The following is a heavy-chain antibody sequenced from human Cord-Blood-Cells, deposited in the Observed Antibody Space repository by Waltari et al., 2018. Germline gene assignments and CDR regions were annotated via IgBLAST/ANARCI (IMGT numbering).Heavy chain of an antibody. V-gene: IGHV4-38-2*01. J-gene: IGHJ4*02. CDR1: GYSISSGYY. D-gene: IGHD7-27*01. Sequence: QVQLQESGPGLVKPSETLSLTCAVSGYSISSGYYWGWIRQPPGKGLEWIGSIYHSGSTYYNPSRKSRVTISVDTSKNQFSLKLSSVTAADTAVYYCARVSSNWVDYWGQGTLVTVSS. CDR3: ARVSSNWVDY. CDR2: IYHSGST.